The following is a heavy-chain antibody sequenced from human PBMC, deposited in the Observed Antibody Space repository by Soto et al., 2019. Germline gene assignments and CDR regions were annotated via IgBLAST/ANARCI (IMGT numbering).Heavy chain of an antibody. V-gene: IGHV4-4*02. Sequence: QVQLQESGPGLVDPLGTLSLTCAVSGPSVSGANWWGWVRQPPGKGLEWIGEIHSSGNTDYNPSLKSRVTISRDMSKNEFSLKLTSVTAADTAVYYCARTGPYSSGNNWGQGTLVTVSS. D-gene: IGHD3-22*01. CDR3: ARTGPYSSGNN. CDR2: IHSSGNT. CDR1: GPSVSGANW. J-gene: IGHJ4*02.